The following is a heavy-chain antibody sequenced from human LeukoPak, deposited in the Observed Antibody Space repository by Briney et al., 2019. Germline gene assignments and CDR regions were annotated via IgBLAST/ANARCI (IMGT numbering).Heavy chain of an antibody. V-gene: IGHV1-8*01. CDR3: ARYQEVYYDFWSGYFGHVAFDI. J-gene: IGHJ3*02. D-gene: IGHD3-3*01. CDR1: GYTFTSYD. CDR2: MNPNSGNT. Sequence: ASVKVSCKASGYTFTSYDINWVRQAPGQGLAWMGWMNPNSGNTGYAQKFQGRVTMTRNTSISTAYMELSSLRSEDTAVYYCARYQEVYYDFWSGYFGHVAFDIWGQGTMVTVSS.